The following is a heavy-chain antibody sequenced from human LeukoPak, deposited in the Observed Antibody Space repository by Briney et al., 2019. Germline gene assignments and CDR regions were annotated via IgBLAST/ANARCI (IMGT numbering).Heavy chain of an antibody. CDR1: GFTFSSYA. Sequence: PGGSLRLSCAASGFTFSSYALSWVRQAPGKGLEWVSAISGSGGSTYYADSVKGRFTISRDNSKNTLYLQMNSLRAEDTAVYYCAKDERGANWFDPWGQGTLVTVSS. CDR3: AKDERGANWFDP. J-gene: IGHJ5*02. V-gene: IGHV3-23*01. CDR2: ISGSGGST. D-gene: IGHD3-16*01.